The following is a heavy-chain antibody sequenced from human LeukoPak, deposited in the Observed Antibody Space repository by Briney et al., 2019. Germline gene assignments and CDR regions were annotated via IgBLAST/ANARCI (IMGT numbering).Heavy chain of an antibody. J-gene: IGHJ4*02. Sequence: PSETLSLTCTVSGGSISSSSYYWGWIRQPPGKGLEWIGSIYYSGSTYYNPSFKSRVTISVDTSKNRFSLKLSSVTAADTAVYYCARGGMAARLPDYWGQGTLVTVSS. CDR2: IYYSGST. V-gene: IGHV4-39*01. D-gene: IGHD6-6*01. CDR1: GGSISSSSYY. CDR3: ARGGMAARLPDY.